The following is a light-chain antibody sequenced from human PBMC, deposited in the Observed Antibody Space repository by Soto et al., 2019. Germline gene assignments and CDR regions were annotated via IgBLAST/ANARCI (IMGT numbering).Light chain of an antibody. CDR2: SAS. CDR3: QQSYSTPPN. Sequence: IPMTQSPSSQSASVGDRVTLTCRTSRAINNYVNWYQHHPGRVPKLLISSASILQTGVPSRFSAGGSGTHFALTISNLQPEDVATYYCQQSYSTPPNFGQGTKLEI. J-gene: IGKJ2*01. V-gene: IGKV1-39*01. CDR1: RAINNY.